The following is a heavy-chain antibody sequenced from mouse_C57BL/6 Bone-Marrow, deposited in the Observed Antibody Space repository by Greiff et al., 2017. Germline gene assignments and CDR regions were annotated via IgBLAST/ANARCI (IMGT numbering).Heavy chain of an antibody. CDR1: GYAFSSYW. CDR3: ARGGYGSSDWYFDV. CDR2: IYPGDGDT. V-gene: IGHV1-80*01. D-gene: IGHD1-1*01. J-gene: IGHJ1*03. Sequence: VLLVESGAELVKPGASVKISCKASGYAFSSYWMNWVKQRPGKGLEWIGQIYPGDGDTNYNGKFKGKATLTADKSSSTAYMQLSSLTSEDSAVYFCARGGYGSSDWYFDVWGTGTTVTVSS.